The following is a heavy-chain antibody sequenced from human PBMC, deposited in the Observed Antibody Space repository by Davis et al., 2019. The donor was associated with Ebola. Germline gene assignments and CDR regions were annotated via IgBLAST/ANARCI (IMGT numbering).Heavy chain of an antibody. V-gene: IGHV3-30*18. J-gene: IGHJ6*02. CDR3: AKDSSGYYYNYYYGMDV. CDR1: GFTFSSYG. Sequence: PGGSLRLSCAASGFTFSSYGMHWVRQAPGKGLEWVAVISYDGSNKYYADSVKGRFTISRDNSKNTLYLQMNSLRAEDTAVYYCAKDSSGYYYNYYYGMDVWGQGTTVTVSS. D-gene: IGHD3-22*01. CDR2: ISYDGSNK.